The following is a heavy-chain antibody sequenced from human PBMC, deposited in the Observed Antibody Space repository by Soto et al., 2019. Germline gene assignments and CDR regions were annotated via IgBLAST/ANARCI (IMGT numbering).Heavy chain of an antibody. Sequence: GASVKVSCKTSGYTFTSYYMHWVRQAPGQGLEWMGIIKPSSGTITYAQKYKGRVTMTRDTSTSTVYKEQSSLRYEDTAVYYCARDGVYYDSSVYGNWFDPWGQGTLVTVSS. V-gene: IGHV1-46*01. D-gene: IGHD3-22*01. CDR2: IKPSSGTI. CDR3: ARDGVYYDSSVYGNWFDP. J-gene: IGHJ5*02. CDR1: GYTFTSYY.